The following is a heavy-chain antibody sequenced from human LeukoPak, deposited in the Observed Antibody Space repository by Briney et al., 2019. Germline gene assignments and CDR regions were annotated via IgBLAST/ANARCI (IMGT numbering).Heavy chain of an antibody. CDR2: IKEDGSEK. Sequence: PGGSLRLSCAASGFTFSNNWMTWVRQAPGKGLEWVANIKEDGSEKNYVDSVKSRFTISRDNAKNSLYLQMNSLRAEDTAVYYCARGSGWYPVDYWGQGTLVTVSS. J-gene: IGHJ4*02. CDR1: GFTFSNNW. V-gene: IGHV3-7*01. D-gene: IGHD6-19*01. CDR3: ARGSGWYPVDY.